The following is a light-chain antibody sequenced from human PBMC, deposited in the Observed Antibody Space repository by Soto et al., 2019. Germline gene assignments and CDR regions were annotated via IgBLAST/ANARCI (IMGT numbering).Light chain of an antibody. Sequence: VLTQSPGALSLSHGESATLSCRASQSVSSNYLAWYQQKPGQAPRLLIYGASTRATGIPDRFSGSGSGTDFTLTISRLEPEDSAVYYCQQYGYPQWTFGQGTKVDIK. J-gene: IGKJ1*01. CDR1: QSVSSNY. V-gene: IGKV3-20*01. CDR3: QQYGYPQWT. CDR2: GAS.